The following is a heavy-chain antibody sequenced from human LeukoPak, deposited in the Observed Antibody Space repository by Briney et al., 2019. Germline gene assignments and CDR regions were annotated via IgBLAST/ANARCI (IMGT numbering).Heavy chain of an antibody. V-gene: IGHV4-39*07. CDR2: IFYSGST. Sequence: KSSETLSLTCTVSSGSISTSNYYWGWVRQPPGKALEWIGNIFYSGSTYYSPSLKSRVTISLDTSRNQFSLKLNSVTAADTAVYYCARALVGSSSGYFYYYMDVWGKGTTVTVSS. J-gene: IGHJ6*03. CDR1: SGSISTSNYY. CDR3: ARALVGSSSGYFYYYMDV. D-gene: IGHD6-6*01.